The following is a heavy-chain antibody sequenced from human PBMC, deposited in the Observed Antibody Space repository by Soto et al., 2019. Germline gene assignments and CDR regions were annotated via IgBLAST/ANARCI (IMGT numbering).Heavy chain of an antibody. CDR3: TRDNYDFWSGTKTYYYYGMDV. D-gene: IGHD3-3*01. CDR1: GFTFGDYA. V-gene: IGHV3-49*04. Sequence: GGSLRLSCTASGFTFGDYAMSWVRQAPGKGLEWVGFIRRKAYGGTTEYAASVKGRFTISRDDSKSIAYLQMNSLKTEDTAVYYCTRDNYDFWSGTKTYYYYGMDVWGQGTTVTVSS. J-gene: IGHJ6*02. CDR2: IRRKAYGGTT.